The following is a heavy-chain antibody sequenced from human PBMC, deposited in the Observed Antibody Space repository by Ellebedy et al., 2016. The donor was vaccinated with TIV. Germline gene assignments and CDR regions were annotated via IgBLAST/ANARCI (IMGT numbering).Heavy chain of an antibody. V-gene: IGHV3-23*01. CDR1: GFSFSSYA. J-gene: IGHJ4*02. D-gene: IGHD1-14*01. CDR2: IVGSGGSR. Sequence: PGGSLRLSCAASGFSFSSYAMSWVRQAPGKGLEWVSGIVGSGGSRYADSVKGRFTISRDNSKNTLYLQMNSLRAEDTAIYYCARGRSGTYIHHAFDYWGQGTLVTVSS. CDR3: ARGRSGTYIHHAFDY.